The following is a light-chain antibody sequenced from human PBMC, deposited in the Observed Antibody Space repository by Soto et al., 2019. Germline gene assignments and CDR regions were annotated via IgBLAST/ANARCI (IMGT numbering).Light chain of an antibody. CDR2: GNS. V-gene: IGLV1-40*01. Sequence: QSVLTQPPSVSGAPGQTVTIFCTGSSSNIGAGYDVHWYQQLPGTAPKLLIYGNSNRPSGVPDRFSGSKSGTSASLAITGLQAEDEADYYCQSYDSSLSGYVFGTGTKLTVL. CDR3: QSYDSSLSGYV. CDR1: SSNIGAGYD. J-gene: IGLJ1*01.